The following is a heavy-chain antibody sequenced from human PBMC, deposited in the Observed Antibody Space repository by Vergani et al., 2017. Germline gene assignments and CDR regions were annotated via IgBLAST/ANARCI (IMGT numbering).Heavy chain of an antibody. Sequence: EVQLVPSGAEVKKPGESLKISCKCSEYIFTSYWIGWVRQMPGKGLEWMVIIYPGDSDTRYSPSFQGQVTISADKSISTAYLQWSSLKASDTAMYYCARQTRGYRYGTGCMDVWSQATTVTVSS. CDR1: EYIFTSYW. D-gene: IGHD5-18*01. CDR3: ARQTRGYRYGTGCMDV. V-gene: IGHV5-51*01. CDR2: IYPGDSDT. J-gene: IGHJ6*02.